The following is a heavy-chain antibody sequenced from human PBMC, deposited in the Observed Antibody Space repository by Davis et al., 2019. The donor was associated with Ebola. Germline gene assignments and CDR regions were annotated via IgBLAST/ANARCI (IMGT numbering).Heavy chain of an antibody. CDR3: ARDRRFGEPTLLDY. D-gene: IGHD3-10*01. Sequence: PGGSLRLSCAASGFTFRSYTLNWVRQAPGKGLEWVSTISDSDTGHTHYADSVKGRCTISRDNAKNSVYLEIIGLRGEDTAVYYCARDRRFGEPTLLDYWGQGTLVTVSS. V-gene: IGHV3-21*01. CDR2: ISDSDTGHT. J-gene: IGHJ4*02. CDR1: GFTFRSYT.